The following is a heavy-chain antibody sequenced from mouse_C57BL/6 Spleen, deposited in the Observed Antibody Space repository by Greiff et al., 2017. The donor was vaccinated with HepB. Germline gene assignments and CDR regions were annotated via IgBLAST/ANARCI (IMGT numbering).Heavy chain of an antibody. J-gene: IGHJ2*01. CDR1: GYTFTSYW. V-gene: IGHV1-69*01. D-gene: IGHD2-5*01. Sequence: VQLQQPGAELVMPGASVKLSCKASGYTFTSYWMHWVKQRPGQGLEWIGEIDPSDSYTNYNQKFKGKSTLTVDKSSSTAYMQLSSLTSEDSAVYYGARRRRGLYSNFFDYWGQGTTLTVSS. CDR3: ARRRRGLYSNFFDY. CDR2: IDPSDSYT.